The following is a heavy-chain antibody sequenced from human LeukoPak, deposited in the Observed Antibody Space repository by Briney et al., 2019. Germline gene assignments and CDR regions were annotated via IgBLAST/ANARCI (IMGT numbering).Heavy chain of an antibody. CDR2: IYYSGST. J-gene: IGHJ6*03. Sequence: PSETLSLTCTVSGGSISSYYWSWIRQPPGKGLEWIGYIYYSGSTNYNPSLKSRVTISVDTSKNQFSLKLSSATAADTAVYYCARVGSATTLYYMDVWGKGTTVTISS. V-gene: IGHV4-59*01. CDR3: ARVGSATTLYYMDV. D-gene: IGHD2-2*01. CDR1: GGSISSYY.